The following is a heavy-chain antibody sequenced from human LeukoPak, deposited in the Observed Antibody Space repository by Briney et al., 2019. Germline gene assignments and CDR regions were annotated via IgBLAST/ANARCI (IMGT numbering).Heavy chain of an antibody. CDR1: GFTFSNAW. D-gene: IGHD3-3*01. CDR3: TTDRAYYDFWTGYYRDV. V-gene: IGHV3-15*01. Sequence: PGGSLRLSCAASGFTFSNAWMSWVRQAPGKGLEWVGRIKSKTDGGTTDYAAPVKGRFTISRDDSKNTLYLQMNSLKTEDTAVYYCTTDRAYYDFWTGYYRDVWGQGTTFTVSS. CDR2: IKSKTDGGTT. J-gene: IGHJ6*02.